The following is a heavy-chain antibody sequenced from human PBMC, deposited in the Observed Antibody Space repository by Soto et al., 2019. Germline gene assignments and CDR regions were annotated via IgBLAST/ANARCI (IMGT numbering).Heavy chain of an antibody. CDR1: GFTFSSYA. J-gene: IGHJ5*02. CDR2: ISYDGSNK. V-gene: IGHV3-30-3*01. CDR3: ARDRSQAAIAAAGLLDP. D-gene: IGHD6-13*01. Sequence: WSLRLSCAASGFTFSSYAMHWVRQAPGKGLEWVAVISYDGSNKYYADSVKGRFTISRDNSKNTLYLQMNSLRAEDTAVYYCARDRSQAAIAAAGLLDPWGQGTLVTVSS.